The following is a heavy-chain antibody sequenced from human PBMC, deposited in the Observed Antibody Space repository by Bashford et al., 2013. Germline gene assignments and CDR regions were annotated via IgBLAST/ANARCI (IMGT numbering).Heavy chain of an antibody. CDR3: ARDFIEVPYGMDV. J-gene: IGHJ6*02. Sequence: ASVKVSCKASGYTFTSYYMHWVRQAPGQGLEWMGIINPSGGSTSYAQKLQGRVTMTRDTSTSTVYMELSSLRSEDTAVYYCARDFIEVPYGMDVWGQGTTVTVSS. CDR1: GYTFTSYY. CDR2: INPSGGST. V-gene: IGHV1-46*04.